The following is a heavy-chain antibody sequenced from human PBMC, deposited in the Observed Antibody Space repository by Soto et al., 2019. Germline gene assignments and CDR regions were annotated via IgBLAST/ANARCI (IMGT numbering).Heavy chain of an antibody. Sequence: EVQLVESGGGLVWPGGSLTLSCAASGFAFSSYEMNWVRQAPGKGLAWVSYMDATSNIIHYADSVEGRFTISRDNSKNSLFLQMKSLGAEDTALYYCARDRWHRDWHPGAFDIWGRGPMVTVSS. CDR2: MDATSNII. J-gene: IGHJ3*02. CDR1: GFAFSSYE. CDR3: ARDRWHRDWHPGAFDI. V-gene: IGHV3-48*03. D-gene: IGHD3-9*01.